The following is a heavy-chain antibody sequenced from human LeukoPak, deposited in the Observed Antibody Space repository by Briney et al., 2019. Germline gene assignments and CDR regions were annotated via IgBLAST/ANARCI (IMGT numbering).Heavy chain of an antibody. CDR3: ARHGLLGRYFDWLSTLKYYFDY. CDR2: IYYSGST. Sequence: SETLSLTCTVSGGSISSSSYYWGWIRQPPGKGLEWIGSIYYSGSTYYNPSLKSRVTISVDTSKNQFSLKLSSVTAADTAVYYCARHGLLGRYFDWLSTLKYYFDYWGQGTLVTVSS. CDR1: GGSISSSSYY. D-gene: IGHD3-9*01. V-gene: IGHV4-39*01. J-gene: IGHJ4*02.